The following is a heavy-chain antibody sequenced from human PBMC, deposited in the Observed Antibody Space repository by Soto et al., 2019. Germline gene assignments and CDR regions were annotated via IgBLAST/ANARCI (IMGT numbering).Heavy chain of an antibody. CDR3: ARESSGWHYYYYYGMDV. J-gene: IGHJ6*02. V-gene: IGHV3-48*02. CDR2: ISSSSSTI. D-gene: IGHD6-19*01. Sequence: EVQLVESGGGLVQPGGSLRLSCAASGFTFSSYSMNWVRQAPGKGLEWVSYISSSSSTIYYADSVKGRFTISRDNAKNSLYLQMNSLRDEDTAVYYCARESSGWHYYYYYGMDVWGQGTTVTVSS. CDR1: GFTFSSYS.